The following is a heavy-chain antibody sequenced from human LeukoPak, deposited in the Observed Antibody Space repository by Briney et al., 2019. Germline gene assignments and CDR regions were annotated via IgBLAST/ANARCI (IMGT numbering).Heavy chain of an antibody. J-gene: IGHJ5*02. Sequence: PGGSLRLSCAASGFTVSSNYMNWVRQAPGKGLEWVSVIYSGGSTYYADSVKGRFTISRDNSKNTLYLQMNSLRAEDTAVYYCAKGGQGVRYSRFDPWGQGTLVTVSS. CDR2: IYSGGST. V-gene: IGHV3-53*01. CDR3: AKGGQGVRYSRFDP. D-gene: IGHD3-9*01. CDR1: GFTVSSNY.